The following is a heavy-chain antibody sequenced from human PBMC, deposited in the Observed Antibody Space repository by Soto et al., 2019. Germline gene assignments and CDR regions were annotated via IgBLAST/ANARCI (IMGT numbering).Heavy chain of an antibody. Sequence: LSLTCTVSGGSISSDDYYWSWIRQPPGKGLEWIGYIYYTGTTHYNPSLKSRITISTDTSKNQFSLKLTSVTAADTAVYYCAASYSGPWGQGTLVTVSS. D-gene: IGHD4-4*01. CDR2: IYYTGTT. CDR3: AASYSGP. J-gene: IGHJ4*02. V-gene: IGHV4-30-4*01. CDR1: GGSISSDDYY.